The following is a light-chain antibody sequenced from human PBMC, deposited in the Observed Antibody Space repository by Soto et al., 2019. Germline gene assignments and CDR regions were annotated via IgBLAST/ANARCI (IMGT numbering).Light chain of an antibody. CDR1: QNINDY. V-gene: IGKV1-5*01. Sequence: DIQMTQSPSTLSASVGDRVTITCRASQNINDYLAWYQQKPGKSPKVLIYDASTLESGVPSRFSGIGSGTQFTLTISSLQPDDFATYFCQPYNSHRTFGQGTKVDIK. J-gene: IGKJ1*01. CDR3: QPYNSHRT. CDR2: DAS.